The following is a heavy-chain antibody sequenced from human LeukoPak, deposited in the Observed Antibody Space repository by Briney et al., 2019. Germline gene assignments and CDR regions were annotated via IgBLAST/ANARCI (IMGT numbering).Heavy chain of an antibody. Sequence: SEALSLTCAVYGAFFSVYYWSSIRQPPGKGLEWLREINHSGTPNYNTSLKTPATISVNTSKKQFFLKLSSVTATDTAVYYCARAADYDILTAPWGQETLVTVSS. V-gene: IGHV4-34*01. J-gene: IGHJ5*02. CDR3: ARAADYDILTAP. CDR2: INHSGTP. CDR1: GAFFSVYY. D-gene: IGHD3-9*01.